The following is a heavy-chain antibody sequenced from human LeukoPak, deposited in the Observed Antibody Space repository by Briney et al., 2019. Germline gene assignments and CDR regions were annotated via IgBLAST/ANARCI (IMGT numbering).Heavy chain of an antibody. J-gene: IGHJ4*02. V-gene: IGHV1-69*02. Sequence: ASVKVSCKASGYTFTSYYMHWVRQAPGQGLEWMGRIIPILGIANYAQKFQGRVTITADKSTSTAYMELSSLRSEDTAVYYCARSSISGYNFDYWGQGTLVTVSS. D-gene: IGHD3-22*01. CDR2: IIPILGIA. CDR1: GYTFTSYY. CDR3: ARSSISGYNFDY.